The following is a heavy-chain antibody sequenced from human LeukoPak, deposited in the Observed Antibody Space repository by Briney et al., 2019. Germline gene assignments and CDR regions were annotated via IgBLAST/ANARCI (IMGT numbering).Heavy chain of an antibody. V-gene: IGHV3-64*04. Sequence: GGSLRLSCSASGFIFSDYATRWVRQAPGKGLEYISAISSDGDRTFFTDSVKGRFTISRENAKNSLYLQMHGLTAGDTAVYYCAREMSGSNDAFDIWGPGTMVTVSS. CDR1: GFIFSDYA. CDR3: AREMSGSNDAFDI. D-gene: IGHD3-10*01. J-gene: IGHJ3*02. CDR2: ISSDGDRT.